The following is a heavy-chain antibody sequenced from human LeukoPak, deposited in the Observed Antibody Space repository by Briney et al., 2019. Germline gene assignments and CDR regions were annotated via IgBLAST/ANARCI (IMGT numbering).Heavy chain of an antibody. CDR2: ISSSSSTI. CDR3: ARDLMTLYSYGAFDY. Sequence: PGGSLRLSCAASGFTFSRYSMNWVRQAPGKGLEWVSYISSSSSTIYYADSVKGRFTISRDNAKNSLYLQINSLRAEDTAVYYCARDLMTLYSYGAFDYWGQGTLVTVSS. V-gene: IGHV3-48*01. CDR1: GFTFSRYS. D-gene: IGHD5-18*01. J-gene: IGHJ4*02.